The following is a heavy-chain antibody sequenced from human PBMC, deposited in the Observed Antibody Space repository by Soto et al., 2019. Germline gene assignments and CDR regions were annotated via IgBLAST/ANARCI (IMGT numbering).Heavy chain of an antibody. V-gene: IGHV3-21*01. J-gene: IGHJ4*02. CDR2: ISSSSSYI. CDR1: GFTFSSYS. CDR3: ARGVGALTGDY. Sequence: PGGSLRLSCAASGFTFSSYSMNWVRQAPGKGLEWVSSISSSSSYIYYADSEKGRFTISRDNAKNSLYLQMNSLRAEDTAVYYCARGVGALTGDYWGQGTLVTVSS. D-gene: IGHD1-26*01.